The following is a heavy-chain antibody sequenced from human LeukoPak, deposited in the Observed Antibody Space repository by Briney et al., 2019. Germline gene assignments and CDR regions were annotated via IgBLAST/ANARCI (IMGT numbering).Heavy chain of an antibody. J-gene: IGHJ3*02. Sequence: SSETLSLTCTVSGGSISSYYWTWIRQPPGKGLEWIGYVSYSGTTKYNPSLKSQVTMSVDMSKNRLSLRLTSVTAADTAVYYCAREDRRSGYWLDAFDIWGQGTMVTVSS. CDR1: GGSISSYY. V-gene: IGHV4-59*01. CDR3: AREDRRSGYWLDAFDI. D-gene: IGHD3-22*01. CDR2: VSYSGTT.